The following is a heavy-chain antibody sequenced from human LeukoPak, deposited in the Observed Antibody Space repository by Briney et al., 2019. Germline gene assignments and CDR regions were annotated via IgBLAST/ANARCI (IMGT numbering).Heavy chain of an antibody. CDR2: VYDTGDT. CDR3: ARGPRRGAFDI. D-gene: IGHD3-10*01. Sequence: SETLSLTCTVSGTSITRTYWSWIRQPPGRGLESVGYVYDTGDTNYNPSLKSRVTISVDTSKNQFSLKLSSVTAADTAVYYCARGPRRGAFDIWGQGTMVTVSS. CDR1: GTSITRTY. J-gene: IGHJ3*02. V-gene: IGHV4-59*12.